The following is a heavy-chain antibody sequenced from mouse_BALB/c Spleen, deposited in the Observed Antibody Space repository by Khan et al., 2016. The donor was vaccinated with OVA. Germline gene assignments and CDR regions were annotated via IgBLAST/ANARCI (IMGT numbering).Heavy chain of an antibody. V-gene: IGHV1S81*02. CDR2: TNPTNGRT. J-gene: IGHJ2*01. CDR3: ARIKKIVATYVDY. Sequence: QVQLQQSGAELVKAGASVKMSCKASGYTFTSYWMHWVKQRLGQGLEWFAETNPTNGRTYYTEKFKSKATLTVDKSSSTAYMLLSGPTFEDSAVYFCARIKKIVATYVDYGGQGTTLTVSS. D-gene: IGHD1-1*01. CDR1: GYTFTSYW.